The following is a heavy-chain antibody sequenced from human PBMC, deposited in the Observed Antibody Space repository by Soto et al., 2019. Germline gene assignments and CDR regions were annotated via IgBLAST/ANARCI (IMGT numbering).Heavy chain of an antibody. D-gene: IGHD2-2*01. CDR1: GDSISSGGFS. CDR2: IYHSGTS. J-gene: IGHJ4*02. Sequence: ASETLSLTCAVSGDSISSGGFSWSWIRRPPGKGLEWIGYIYHSGTSFYNPSLKSRVTISVDGSKNQFSLKVKSVTAADTAVYYCARGRLVPAVNFDYWGLGTLVTVSS. CDR3: ARGRLVPAVNFDY. V-gene: IGHV4-30-2*01.